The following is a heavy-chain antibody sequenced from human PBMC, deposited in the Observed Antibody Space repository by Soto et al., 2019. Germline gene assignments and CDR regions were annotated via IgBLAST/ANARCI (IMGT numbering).Heavy chain of an antibody. CDR2: ISFDGSNE. Sequence: GGSLRLSCAASGFTFSSYGMHWVRQAPGKGLEWVAVISFDGSNEYYADSVKGRFTISRDNSKNTLYLQMNSLRAEDTAVYYCAKDASYYYYYGMDVWGQGTTVTVSS. CDR1: GFTFSSYG. J-gene: IGHJ6*02. V-gene: IGHV3-30*18. CDR3: AKDASYYYYYGMDV.